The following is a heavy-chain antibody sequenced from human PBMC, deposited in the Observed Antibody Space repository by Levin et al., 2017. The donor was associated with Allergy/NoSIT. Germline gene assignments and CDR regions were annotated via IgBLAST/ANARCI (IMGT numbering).Heavy chain of an antibody. D-gene: IGHD6-6*01. CDR2: INSDGSST. V-gene: IGHV3-74*01. J-gene: IGHJ2*01. CDR3: AREYSSSRYFDL. Sequence: LSLTCAASGFTFSSYWMHWVRQAPGKGLVWVSRINSDGSSTTYADPVKGRFTISRDNAKNTLFLQMNSLRVEDTAVYYCAREYSSSRYFDLWGRGTLVTVSS. CDR1: GFTFSSYW.